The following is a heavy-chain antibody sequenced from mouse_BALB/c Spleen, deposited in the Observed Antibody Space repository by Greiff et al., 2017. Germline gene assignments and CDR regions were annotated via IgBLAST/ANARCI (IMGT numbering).Heavy chain of an antibody. D-gene: IGHD1-2*01. CDR2: ISSGSSTI. Sequence: DVQLVESGGGLVQPGGSRKLSCAASGFTFSSFGMHWVRQAPEKGLEWVAYISSGSSTIYYADTVKGRFTISRDNPKNTLFLQMTSLRSEDTAMYYCARDGYVWYFDVWGAGTTVTVSS. V-gene: IGHV5-17*02. CDR1: GFTFSSFG. J-gene: IGHJ1*01. CDR3: ARDGYVWYFDV.